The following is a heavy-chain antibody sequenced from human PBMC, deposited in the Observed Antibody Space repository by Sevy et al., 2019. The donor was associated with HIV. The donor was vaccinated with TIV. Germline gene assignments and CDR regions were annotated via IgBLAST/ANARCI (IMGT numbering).Heavy chain of an antibody. CDR1: GYTFTTYD. Sequence: ASVKVSCKASGYTFTTYDINWVRQATGQGLEWMGWMNLNSGNTGYAQKFQGRVTMTRNTSIETAYMELSSLRSEDTAVYYCARFLSTSYYYYHAMDVWGQGTTVTVSS. CDR3: ARFLSTSYYYYHAMDV. D-gene: IGHD2-2*01. CDR2: MNLNSGNT. J-gene: IGHJ6*02. V-gene: IGHV1-8*01.